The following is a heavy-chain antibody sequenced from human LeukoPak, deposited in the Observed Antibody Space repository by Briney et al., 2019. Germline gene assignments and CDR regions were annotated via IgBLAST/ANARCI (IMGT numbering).Heavy chain of an antibody. Sequence: GGSLRLSCAASGLTFSSYIMNWVRQAPGKGLEWLTVISHDGNNKYYADSVKGRFTISRDNSKNTLYLQMSSLRAEDTAVYYCARGFRAAAVYAFDIWGQGTMVTVSS. CDR3: ARGFRAAAVYAFDI. V-gene: IGHV3-30*03. CDR2: ISHDGNNK. J-gene: IGHJ3*02. CDR1: GLTFSSYI. D-gene: IGHD6-13*01.